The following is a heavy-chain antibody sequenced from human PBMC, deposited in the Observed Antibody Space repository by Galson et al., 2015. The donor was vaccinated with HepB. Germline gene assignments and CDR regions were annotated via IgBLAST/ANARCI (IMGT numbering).Heavy chain of an antibody. CDR2: INAGNGNT. D-gene: IGHD2-21*02. CDR1: GYTFTSYA. CDR3: ARDPPLEYCGGDCYTFDY. J-gene: IGHJ4*02. Sequence: SVKVSCKASGYTFTSYAMHWVRQAPGQRLEWMGWINAGNGNTKYSQKFQGRVTITRDTSASTAYMELSSLRSEDTAVYYCARDPPLEYCGGDCYTFDYWGQGTLVTVSS. V-gene: IGHV1-3*01.